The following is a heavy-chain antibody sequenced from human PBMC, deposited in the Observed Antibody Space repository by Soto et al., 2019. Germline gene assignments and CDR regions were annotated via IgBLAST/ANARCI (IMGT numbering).Heavy chain of an antibody. V-gene: IGHV3-23*01. J-gene: IGHJ4*02. Sequence: GGSLRLSCAASGITFSSCAMSWVRQAPGKGLEWVSSISSSGVNTYYADSVKGRFTISRDNSKNTLYLQMNSLRDEDTAVYYCAKGYSSSFYFDYWGQGTLVTVSS. CDR3: AKGYSSSFYFDY. D-gene: IGHD6-6*01. CDR1: GITFSSCA. CDR2: ISSSGVNT.